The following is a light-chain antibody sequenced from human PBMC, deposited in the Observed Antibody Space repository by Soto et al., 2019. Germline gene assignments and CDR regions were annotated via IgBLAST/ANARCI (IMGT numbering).Light chain of an antibody. J-gene: IGKJ1*01. Sequence: EIVLTQSPGTLSLSPGERATLSCRASQSVSSNYLAWYQQKPGQAPRLLIYGASSRATGIPDRFSGSGSGADFTHTISRLESEDFAVYYCQQYGSSPTFGQGTKVEIK. CDR1: QSVSSNY. V-gene: IGKV3-20*01. CDR3: QQYGSSPT. CDR2: GAS.